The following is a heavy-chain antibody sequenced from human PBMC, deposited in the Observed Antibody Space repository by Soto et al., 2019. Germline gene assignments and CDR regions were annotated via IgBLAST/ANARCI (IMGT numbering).Heavy chain of an antibody. CDR3: ARAEDGYNNFDY. CDR1: GGSISSGDYY. J-gene: IGHJ4*02. V-gene: IGHV4-30-4*01. D-gene: IGHD5-12*01. CDR2: IYYSGST. Sequence: PSETLSLTCTVSGGSISSGDYYWSWIRQPPGKGLEWIGYIYYSGSTYYNPSLKSRVTISVDTSKNQFSLKLSSVTAADTAVYYCARAEDGYNNFDYWGQGTLVTVSS.